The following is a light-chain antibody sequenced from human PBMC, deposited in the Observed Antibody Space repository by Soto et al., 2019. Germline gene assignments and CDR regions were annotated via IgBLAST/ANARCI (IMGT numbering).Light chain of an antibody. CDR3: QQYDSSPNT. J-gene: IGKJ2*01. CDR1: QSVSSSY. CDR2: GAS. Sequence: EIVLTQSPGTLSLSPGERATLSCRASQSVSSSYLAWYQQKPGQAPRLLIYGASSRATGIPDRYGGSGSGTDFTLTISRLEPDDFAVYYCQQYDSSPNTFGQGTKLEIK. V-gene: IGKV3-20*01.